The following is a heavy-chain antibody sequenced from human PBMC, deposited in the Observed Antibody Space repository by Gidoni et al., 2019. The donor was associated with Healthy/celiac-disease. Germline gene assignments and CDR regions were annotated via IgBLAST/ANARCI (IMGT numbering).Heavy chain of an antibody. Sequence: VQLVESGGCLVKPGGSLRLSCAASGFTFNSYSMNWVRQAPGKGLVWVSSISSGSSDIDYEDAGKGRSTISRDNAKDSLYLQMNSLRAEDTAVYYCARGSFDYWGQGTLVTVSS. J-gene: IGHJ4*02. V-gene: IGHV3-21*01. CDR1: GFTFNSYS. CDR3: ARGSFDY. CDR2: ISSGSSDI.